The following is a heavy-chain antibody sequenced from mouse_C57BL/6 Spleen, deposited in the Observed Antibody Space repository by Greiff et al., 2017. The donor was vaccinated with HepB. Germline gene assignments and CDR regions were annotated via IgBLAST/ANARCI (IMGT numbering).Heavy chain of an antibody. CDR3: ARNHYGSTAY. CDR2: IWSGGST. J-gene: IGHJ3*01. Sequence: QVQLKQSGPGLVQPSQSLSITCTVSGFSLISYGVHWVRQSPGKGLEWLGVIWSGGSTDYNAAFISRLSISKDNSKSQVFFKMNSLQADDTAIYYCARNHYGSTAYWGQGTLVTVSA. V-gene: IGHV2-2*01. CDR1: GFSLISYG. D-gene: IGHD1-1*01.